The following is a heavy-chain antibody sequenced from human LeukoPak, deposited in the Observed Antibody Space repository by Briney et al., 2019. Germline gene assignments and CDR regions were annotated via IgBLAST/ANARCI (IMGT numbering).Heavy chain of an antibody. CDR3: ARDSGSYYLTT. V-gene: IGHV3-74*01. D-gene: IGHD1-26*01. CDR1: RFTFSTYW. CDR2: INSDGSST. Sequence: GGSLRLSCAASRFTFSTYWMHWVRQAPGKGLVWVSRINSDGSSTSYADSVKGRFTISRDNAKNTLYLQMNSLRAEDTAVYYCARDSGSYYLTTWGQGTLVTVSS. J-gene: IGHJ5*02.